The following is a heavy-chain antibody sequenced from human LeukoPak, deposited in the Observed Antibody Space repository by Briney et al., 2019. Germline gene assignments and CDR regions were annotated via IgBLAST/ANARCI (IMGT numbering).Heavy chain of an antibody. CDR1: GFTFSAYY. D-gene: IGHD7-27*01. CDR2: SSSSSSYT. V-gene: IGHV3-11*05. J-gene: IGHJ4*02. Sequence: GRSLRLSCAPSGFTFSAYYMSWIRQAPGKGLEWVSCSSSSSSYTNYADSVKGRFTISRDNAKNTLYLQMNSLRAEDTAVYYCARDLGTDYWGQGTLVTVSS. CDR3: ARDLGTDY.